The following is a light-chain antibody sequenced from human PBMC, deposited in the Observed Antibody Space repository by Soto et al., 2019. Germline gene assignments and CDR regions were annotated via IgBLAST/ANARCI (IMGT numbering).Light chain of an antibody. Sequence: EIVLTQSPGTLSLSPGERTTLSCRASQSVSSSYLAWYQHKPGQAPRLLIYGASSRATGIPDRFSGIGSGTAFTLTTSRLEPEDFAVYYCQQYGSSPPTSGQGTKLEIK. CDR1: QSVSSSY. J-gene: IGKJ2*01. V-gene: IGKV3-20*01. CDR2: GAS. CDR3: QQYGSSPPT.